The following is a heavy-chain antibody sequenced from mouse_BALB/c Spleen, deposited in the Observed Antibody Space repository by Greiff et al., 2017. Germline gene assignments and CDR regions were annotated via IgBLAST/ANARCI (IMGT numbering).Heavy chain of an antibody. Sequence: EVKVVESGGGLVKPGGSLKLSCAASGFAFSSYDMSWVRQTPEKRLEWVAYISSGGGSTYYPDTVKGRFTISRDNAKNTLYLQMSSLKSEDTAMYYCASHYYGALWGQGTTLTVSS. CDR3: ASHYYGAL. V-gene: IGHV5-12-1*01. D-gene: IGHD1-2*01. J-gene: IGHJ2*01. CDR2: ISSGGGST. CDR1: GFAFSSYD.